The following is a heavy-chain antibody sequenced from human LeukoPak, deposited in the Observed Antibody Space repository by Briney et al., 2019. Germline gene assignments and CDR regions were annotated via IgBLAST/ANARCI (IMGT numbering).Heavy chain of an antibody. D-gene: IGHD3-22*01. J-gene: IGHJ3*02. CDR1: GGTFSSYA. CDR2: IIPIFGTA. Sequence: SVKVSCKASGGTFSSYAISWVRQAPGQGLEWMGRIIPIFGTANYAQKFQGRVTITTDESTSTAYMELSSLRSEDTAVYYSAICDSSGYYFVNAFDIWGQGTMVTVSS. V-gene: IGHV1-69*05. CDR3: AICDSSGYYFVNAFDI.